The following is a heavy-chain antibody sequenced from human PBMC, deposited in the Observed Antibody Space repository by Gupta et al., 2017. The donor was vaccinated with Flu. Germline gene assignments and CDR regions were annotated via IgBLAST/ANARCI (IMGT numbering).Heavy chain of an antibody. CDR3: ARDKGGYSNR. J-gene: IGHJ4*02. Sequence: QVQLQESGPGLVKSSATLSLTCTVSGGYISSYCWGWIRKPAGKGLEWIGRIYTGGSTDYNPSLKSRVSMSVDTSKIQFSLNLSSVTAADTAVYYCARDKGGYSNRWGQGTLVTVSS. D-gene: IGHD2-2*01. CDR2: IYTGGST. V-gene: IGHV4-4*07. CDR1: GGYISSYC.